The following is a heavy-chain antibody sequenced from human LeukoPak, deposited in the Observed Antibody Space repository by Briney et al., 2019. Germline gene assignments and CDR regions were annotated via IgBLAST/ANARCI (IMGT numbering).Heavy chain of an antibody. J-gene: IGHJ5*02. V-gene: IGHV3-15*01. CDR3: TSHAAFDP. CDR1: GFTFNNAW. Sequence: GGSLRLTCAASGFTFNNAWMNWVRQAPGKGLEWVGRIKSKNVGGTTDYAAPVKGRFTISRDDSKNTVYLQMNSLKIEDTAVYYCTSHAAFDPWGQGTLVTVSS. CDR2: IKSKNVGGTT.